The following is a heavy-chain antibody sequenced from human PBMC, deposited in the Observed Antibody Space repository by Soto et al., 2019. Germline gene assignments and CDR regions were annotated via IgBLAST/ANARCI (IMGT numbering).Heavy chain of an antibody. CDR3: ASAPLPQPLHSGYDLLFDY. CDR1: GFTFSSYG. D-gene: IGHD5-12*01. Sequence: PGGSLRLSCAASGFTFSSYGMHWVRQAPGKGLEWVAVIWYDGSNKYYADSMKGRFTISRDNSKNTLYLQMNSLSAEDTAVYYCASAPLPQPLHSGYDLLFDYWGQGTLVTVSS. J-gene: IGHJ4*02. V-gene: IGHV3-33*01. CDR2: IWYDGSNK.